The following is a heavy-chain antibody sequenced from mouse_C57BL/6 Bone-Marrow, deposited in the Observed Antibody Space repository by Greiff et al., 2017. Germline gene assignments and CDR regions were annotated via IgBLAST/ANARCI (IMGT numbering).Heavy chain of an antibody. D-gene: IGHD1-1*01. J-gene: IGHJ4*01. CDR1: GYSFTGYF. Sequence: EVQLQQSGPELVKPGDSVKISCKASGYSFTGYFMNWVMQSHGKSLEWIGRINPYNGDTFYNQKFKGKATLTVDKSSSTAHMELRSLTSEDSAVYYCARKAPGSSSYYYAMDYWGQGTSVTVSS. CDR3: ARKAPGSSSYYYAMDY. V-gene: IGHV1-20*01. CDR2: INPYNGDT.